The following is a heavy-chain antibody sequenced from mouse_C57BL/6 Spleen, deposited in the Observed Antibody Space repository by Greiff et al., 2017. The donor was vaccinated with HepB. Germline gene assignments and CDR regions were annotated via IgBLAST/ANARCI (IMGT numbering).Heavy chain of an antibody. CDR3: ARWDDGYYFDY. CDR1: GFNIKDYY. J-gene: IGHJ2*01. Sequence: EVQLQQSGAELVKPGASVKLSCTASGFNIKDYYMHWVKQRTEQGLEWIGRIGPEDGETKYATKFQGKDTITADTSSNTAYLQLSSLTSEDTAVYYCARWDDGYYFDYWGKGTTLTVSS. CDR2: IGPEDGET. D-gene: IGHD2-3*01. V-gene: IGHV14-2*01.